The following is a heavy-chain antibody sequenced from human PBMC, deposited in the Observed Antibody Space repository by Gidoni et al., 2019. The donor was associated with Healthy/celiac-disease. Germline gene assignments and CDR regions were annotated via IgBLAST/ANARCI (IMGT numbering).Heavy chain of an antibody. Sequence: QVQLQQWGAGLLKPSETLSLTCAVYGGSFSGYYWSWIRQPPGKGLEWIGEINHCGSTNYNPSLKSRVTISVDTSKNQFSLKLSSVTAADTAVYYCATGQYSSSGWFDPWGQGTLVTVSS. CDR1: GGSFSGYY. J-gene: IGHJ5*02. CDR2: INHCGST. V-gene: IGHV4-34*01. D-gene: IGHD6-6*01. CDR3: ATGQYSSSGWFDP.